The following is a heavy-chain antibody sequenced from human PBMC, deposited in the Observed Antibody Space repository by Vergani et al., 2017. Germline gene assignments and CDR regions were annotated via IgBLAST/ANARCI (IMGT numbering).Heavy chain of an antibody. V-gene: IGHV3-9*01. CDR3: AKPLYYYDSSGFYFDY. D-gene: IGHD3-22*01. CDR2: ISWNSGSI. Sequence: EVQLVESGGGLVQPGRSLRLSCAASGFTFDDYAMHWVRQAPGKGLEWVSGISWNSGSIGYADSVKGRFTISRDNAKNSLYLQMNSLRAEDTAVYYCAKPLYYYDSSGFYFDYWGQGTLVTVSS. CDR1: GFTFDDYA. J-gene: IGHJ4*02.